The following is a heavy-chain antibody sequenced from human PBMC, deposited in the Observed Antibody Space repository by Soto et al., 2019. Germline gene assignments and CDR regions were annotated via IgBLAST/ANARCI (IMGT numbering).Heavy chain of an antibody. Sequence: QVQLVLSGAEVKKPGASVKVSCKASGYTFTGYYMHWVRQAPGQGLEWMGWINPNSGGTNYAQKFQGWVTMTRDTSTSTADMELRRLRSAATDVSYSARSITMVRGVLLDASDIWGQGTMVTVSS. CDR3: ARSITMVRGVLLDASDI. V-gene: IGHV1-2*04. J-gene: IGHJ3*02. CDR1: GYTFTGYY. D-gene: IGHD3-10*01. CDR2: INPNSGGT.